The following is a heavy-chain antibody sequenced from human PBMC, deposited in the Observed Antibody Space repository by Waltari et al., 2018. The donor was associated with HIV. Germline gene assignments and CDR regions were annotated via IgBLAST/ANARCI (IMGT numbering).Heavy chain of an antibody. Sequence: LVQSGGGVAQAGRSLSLSCSASGVLIRIHPMHWVRQFADKRLEWVAVITYDGGKEFVTDSLKGRFVISRDNARDILYLEKKVVKVEDSGVYFCVRRSVMGLDLWGQGTTVIVS. D-gene: IGHD3-16*01. J-gene: IGHJ6*02. CDR3: VRRSVMGLDL. V-gene: IGHV3-30*09. CDR1: GVLIRIHP. CDR2: ITYDGGKE.